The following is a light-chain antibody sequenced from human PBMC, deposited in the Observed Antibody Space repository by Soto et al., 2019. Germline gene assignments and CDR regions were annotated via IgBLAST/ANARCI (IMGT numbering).Light chain of an antibody. J-gene: IGKJ1*01. CDR3: QQYGSSIWT. V-gene: IGKV3-20*01. Sequence: EIVLPQSPGTLSLSRGERATLSCRASQSVSSTYLAWYQQKPGQAPRLLIYGTSSRATGIPDRFSGSGSGTDFNITISRLEPEDFAVYYCQQYGSSIWTFGQGTKVEIK. CDR1: QSVSSTY. CDR2: GTS.